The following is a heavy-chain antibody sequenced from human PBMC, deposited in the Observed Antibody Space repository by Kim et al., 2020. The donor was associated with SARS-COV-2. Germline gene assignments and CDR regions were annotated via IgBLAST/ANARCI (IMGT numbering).Heavy chain of an antibody. Sequence: SETLSLTCTVSGGSISSYYWSWIRQPPGKGLEWIGYIYYSGSTNYHPSLKSRVTISVDTSKNQFSLKLSSVTAADTAVYYCARENDILTGFDYWGQGTLVTVSS. CDR3: ARENDILTGFDY. V-gene: IGHV4-59*01. J-gene: IGHJ4*02. D-gene: IGHD3-9*01. CDR2: IYYSGST. CDR1: GGSISSYY.